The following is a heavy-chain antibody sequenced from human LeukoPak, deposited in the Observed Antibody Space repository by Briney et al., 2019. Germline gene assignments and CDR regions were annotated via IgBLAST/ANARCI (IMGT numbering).Heavy chain of an antibody. Sequence: GRSLRLSCAASGFTFSSYAMHWVRQAPGKGLEWVAVISYDGSNKYYADSVKGRFTISRDNSKNTLYLQMNSLRAEDTAVYYCARDSGESFYGMDVWGQGTTVTVSS. V-gene: IGHV3-30-3*01. CDR3: ARDSGESFYGMDV. CDR1: GFTFSSYA. J-gene: IGHJ6*02. D-gene: IGHD3-10*01. CDR2: ISYDGSNK.